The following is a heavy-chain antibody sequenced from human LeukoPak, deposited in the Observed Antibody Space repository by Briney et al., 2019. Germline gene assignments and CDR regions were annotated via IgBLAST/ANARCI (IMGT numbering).Heavy chain of an antibody. CDR3: ARDRYGFGGYHYFDY. D-gene: IGHD3-10*01. Sequence: GGSLRLSCAASGFTFSSYEMNWVRQAPGKGLEWVSYISSSGSTIYYADSVKGRFTISRDNAKNSLYLQMNSLRAEDTAVYYCARDRYGFGGYHYFDYWGQGTLVTVSS. CDR2: ISSSGSTI. V-gene: IGHV3-48*03. CDR1: GFTFSSYE. J-gene: IGHJ4*02.